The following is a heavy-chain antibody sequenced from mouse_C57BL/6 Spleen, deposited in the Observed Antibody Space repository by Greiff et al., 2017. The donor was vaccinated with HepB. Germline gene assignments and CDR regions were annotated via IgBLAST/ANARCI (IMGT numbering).Heavy chain of an antibody. D-gene: IGHD1-1*01. J-gene: IGHJ2*01. CDR2: INPSNGGT. Sequence: QVQLQQPGTELVKPGASVKLSCKASGYTFTSYWMHWVKQRPGQGLEWIGNINPSNGGTNYNEKFKSQATLTVDKSSSTAYMQLSSLTSEDSAVYYCARSSITTVVASDYWGQGTTLTVSS. V-gene: IGHV1-53*01. CDR1: GYTFTSYW. CDR3: ARSSITTVVASDY.